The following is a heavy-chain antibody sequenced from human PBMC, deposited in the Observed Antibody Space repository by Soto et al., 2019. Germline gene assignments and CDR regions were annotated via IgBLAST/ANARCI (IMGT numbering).Heavy chain of an antibody. J-gene: IGHJ4*02. Sequence: QVQLQESGPGLVKPSETLSLTCTVSGDSISTYFWTWIRQPPGKELEWIGYIHYGGSPNYNPSLKSRVIMSVDTSKNQFSLDLSSVTAADTAVYYCARDGVRASCGGGCFSSYFDYWGQGILVTVSS. CDR1: GDSISTYF. CDR3: ARDGVRASCGGGCFSSYFDY. CDR2: IHYGGSP. V-gene: IGHV4-59*01. D-gene: IGHD2-21*02.